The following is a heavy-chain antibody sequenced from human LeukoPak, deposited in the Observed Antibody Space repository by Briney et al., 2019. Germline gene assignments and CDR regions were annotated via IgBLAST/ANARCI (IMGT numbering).Heavy chain of an antibody. J-gene: IGHJ2*01. CDR3: TTLNDYAWYFDL. Sequence: SETLSLTCTVCGGSISSSGYYWGWIRQPPGKGLEWIGSIYYSGSTYYNPSLKSRVTISVDTSKNQFSLKLSSVTAADTAVYYCTTLNDYAWYFDLWGRGTLVTVSS. V-gene: IGHV4-39*01. D-gene: IGHD4-17*01. CDR2: IYYSGST. CDR1: GGSISSSGYY.